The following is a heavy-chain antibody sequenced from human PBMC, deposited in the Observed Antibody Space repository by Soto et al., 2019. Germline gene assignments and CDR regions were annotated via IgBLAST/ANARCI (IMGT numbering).Heavy chain of an antibody. V-gene: IGHV1-18*01. CDR1: GYAFTTYG. D-gene: IGHD1-1*01. J-gene: IGHJ4*02. Sequence: QVHLVQSGAEVKKPGASVKVSCKGSGYAFTTYGITWVRQAPGQGLEWMGWISAHNGNTNYAQKLQGRVTVTRDTSTSTAYMELRSLRSDDPAGYYGARGRYGDYWGQGALVTVSS. CDR2: ISAHNGNT. CDR3: ARGRYGDY.